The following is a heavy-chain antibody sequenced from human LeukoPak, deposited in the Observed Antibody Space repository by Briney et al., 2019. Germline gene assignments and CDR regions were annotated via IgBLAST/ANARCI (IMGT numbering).Heavy chain of an antibody. CDR3: ARVKQQLVSSLFDY. V-gene: IGHV3-7*01. D-gene: IGHD6-13*01. CDR1: GFTFSSYW. Sequence: GGSLRLSCAASGFTFSSYWMSWVRQAPGKGLEWVANIKQDGSEKYYVDSVKGRFTISRDNAKNSLYLQMNSLRAEDTAVYYCARVKQQLVSSLFDYWGQGTLVTVSS. J-gene: IGHJ4*02. CDR2: IKQDGSEK.